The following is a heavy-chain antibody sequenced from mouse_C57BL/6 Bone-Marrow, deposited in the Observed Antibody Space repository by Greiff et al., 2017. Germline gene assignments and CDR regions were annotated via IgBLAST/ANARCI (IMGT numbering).Heavy chain of an antibody. J-gene: IGHJ2*01. V-gene: IGHV1-15*01. Sequence: VQLQQSGAELVRPGASVTLSCKASGYTFTDYEMHWVKQTPVHGLEWIGAIDPETGGTAYNQKFKGKAILTADKSSSTAYMELRSLTSEDSAVYYCTRRDYYGSIYWGQGTTLTVSS. D-gene: IGHD1-1*01. CDR2: IDPETGGT. CDR1: GYTFTDYE. CDR3: TRRDYYGSIY.